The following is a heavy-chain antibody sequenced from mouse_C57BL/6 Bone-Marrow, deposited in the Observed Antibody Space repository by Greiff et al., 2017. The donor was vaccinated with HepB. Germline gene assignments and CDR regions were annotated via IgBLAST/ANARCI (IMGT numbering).Heavy chain of an antibody. Sequence: VQLKQSGAELVRPGASVKLSCTASGFNIKDDYMHWVKQRPEQGLEWIGWIDTENGDTEYASKFQGKATITADTSSNTAYLQLSSLTSEDTAVYYCTTGGDYDWFAYWGQGTLVTVSA. CDR2: IDTENGDT. V-gene: IGHV14-4*01. D-gene: IGHD2-4*01. CDR1: GFNIKDDY. J-gene: IGHJ3*01. CDR3: TTGGDYDWFAY.